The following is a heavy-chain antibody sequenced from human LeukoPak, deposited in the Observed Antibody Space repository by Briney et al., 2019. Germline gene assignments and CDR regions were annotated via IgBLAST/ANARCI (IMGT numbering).Heavy chain of an antibody. CDR2: ISSSSTYM. CDR1: GFTFSSYY. CDR3: ARDPSGGDY. D-gene: IGHD3-10*01. V-gene: IGHV3-21*01. J-gene: IGHJ4*02. Sequence: GGSLRLSCAASGFTFSSYYINWVRQAPGKGLEWVSSISSSSTYMYYADSVKGRFTISRDNAKNSLYLQMNSLRAEDTAVYYCARDPSGGDYWGQGTLVTVSS.